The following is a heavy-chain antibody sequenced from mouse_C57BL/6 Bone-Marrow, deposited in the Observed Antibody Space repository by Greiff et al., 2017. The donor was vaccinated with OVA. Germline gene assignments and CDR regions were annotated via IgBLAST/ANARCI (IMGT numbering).Heavy chain of an antibody. Sequence: EVQGVESGGGLVQPGGSLKLSCAASGFTFSDYGMAWVRQAPRKGPEWVAFISNLAYSIYYADTVTGRFTISRENAQNTLCLEMSSLRSEDTAMYYCARLDDGYFYFDYWGQGTTLTVSS. CDR3: ARLDDGYFYFDY. CDR2: ISNLAYSI. V-gene: IGHV5-15*01. D-gene: IGHD2-3*01. J-gene: IGHJ2*01. CDR1: GFTFSDYG.